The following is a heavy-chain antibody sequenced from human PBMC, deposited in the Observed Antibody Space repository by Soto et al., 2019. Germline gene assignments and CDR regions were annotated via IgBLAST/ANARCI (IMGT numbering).Heavy chain of an antibody. Sequence: SETLSLTCTVSGGSVSSGSYYWSWIQQPPGKLLEWIGYIYYSGSTNYNPSLKSRVTISVDTSKNQFSLKLSSVTAADTAIYYCAGFNVAMGAAPLEYWGQGTQVTVSS. CDR2: IYYSGST. V-gene: IGHV4-61*01. CDR3: AGFNVAMGAAPLEY. CDR1: GGSVSSGSYY. D-gene: IGHD1-26*01. J-gene: IGHJ4*02.